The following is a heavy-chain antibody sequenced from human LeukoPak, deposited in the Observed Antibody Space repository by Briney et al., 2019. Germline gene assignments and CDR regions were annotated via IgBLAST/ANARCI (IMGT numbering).Heavy chain of an antibody. CDR2: NSSTSDTYK. D-gene: IGHD3-3*01. Sequence: GGSLRLSCLASGFTFSTYNMHWVRQAPGKGLEWVSTNSSTSDTYKYYANSVRGRFTISRDNAKNSLYLQMIGLRAEDTGIYFCARGTTWSPLDFDYWGQGTQVTVSS. V-gene: IGHV3-21*01. CDR3: ARGTTWSPLDFDY. CDR1: GFTFSTYN. J-gene: IGHJ4*02.